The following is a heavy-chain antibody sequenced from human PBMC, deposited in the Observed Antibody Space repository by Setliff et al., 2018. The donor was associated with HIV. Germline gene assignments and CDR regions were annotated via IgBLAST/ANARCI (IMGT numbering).Heavy chain of an antibody. CDR1: GVTISSHF. J-gene: IGHJ6*02. CDR2: AYTGGST. D-gene: IGHD2-21*02. Sequence: PSETLSLTCSVSGVTISSHFWTWIRQPAGKGLEWIGRAYTGGSTNYNPSLKSRVTISVDTSKNQFSLKLSSVTAADTAVYYCAIAMRGVVVTNMYYYYGMDVWGQGTTVTVSS. V-gene: IGHV4-4*07. CDR3: AIAMRGVVVTNMYYYYGMDV.